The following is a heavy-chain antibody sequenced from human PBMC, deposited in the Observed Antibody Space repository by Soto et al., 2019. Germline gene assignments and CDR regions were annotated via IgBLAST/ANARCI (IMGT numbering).Heavy chain of an antibody. J-gene: IGHJ4*02. V-gene: IGHV3-33*01. CDR3: ARNYYDSSGDLDY. D-gene: IGHD3-22*01. Sequence: SLRLSCAASGFTFSSYGMHWVRQAPGKGLEWVAVIWYDGSNKYYADSVKGRFTISRDNSKNTLYLQMNSLRAEDTAVYYCARNYYDSSGDLDYWGQGTLVTVSS. CDR2: IWYDGSNK. CDR1: GFTFSSYG.